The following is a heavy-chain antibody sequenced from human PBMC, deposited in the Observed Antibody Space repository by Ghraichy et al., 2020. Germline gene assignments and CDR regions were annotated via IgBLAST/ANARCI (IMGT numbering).Heavy chain of an antibody. CDR1: GFSFSNAW. J-gene: IGHJ6*02. V-gene: IGHV3-15*01. D-gene: IGHD2-2*01. CDR3: TTDRSIVAVPAAMDHYYGMDV. Sequence: ETLSLTCAASGFSFSNAWMSWVRQAPGKGLEWVGRIKSKTDGGTTHYAAPVKGRFTISRDDSKNMLHLEMNSLKTEDTALYYCTTDRSIVAVPAAMDHYYGMDVWGQGTTVTVSS. CDR2: IKSKTDGGTT.